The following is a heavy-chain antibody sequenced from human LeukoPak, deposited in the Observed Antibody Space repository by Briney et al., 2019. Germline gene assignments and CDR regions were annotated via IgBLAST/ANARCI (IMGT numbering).Heavy chain of an antibody. CDR3: ARDVGGYDIYFDY. D-gene: IGHD5-12*01. Sequence: GGSLRLSCAASGFTFSSYGMHWVREAPGRGREWVAVILYDCSNKYYAVSVKGRFTISRDNSKNTLYLQMNSLRAEDTAVYYCARDVGGYDIYFDYWGQGTLVTVSS. V-gene: IGHV3-33*01. J-gene: IGHJ4*02. CDR1: GFTFSSYG. CDR2: ILYDCSNK.